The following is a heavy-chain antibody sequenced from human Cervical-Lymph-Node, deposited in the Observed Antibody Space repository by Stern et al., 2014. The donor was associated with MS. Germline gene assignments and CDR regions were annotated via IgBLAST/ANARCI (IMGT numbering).Heavy chain of an antibody. CDR2: FIPLFDTA. D-gene: IGHD4-11*01. J-gene: IGHJ4*02. V-gene: IGHV1-69*18. Sequence: MQLVESGAEVKKPGSSVRISCKTSGDNFKDFALSWVRQAPGQGLEWMGTFIPLFDTANYAQKFQGRVSISADESARTVYMELSILRDEDTAFYYCASDVAMNTGYYFDSWGQGSLVTVSS. CDR1: GDNFKDFA. CDR3: ASDVAMNTGYYFDS.